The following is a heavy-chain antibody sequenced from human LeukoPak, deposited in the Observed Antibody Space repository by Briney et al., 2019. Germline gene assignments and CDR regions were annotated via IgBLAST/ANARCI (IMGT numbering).Heavy chain of an antibody. CDR3: ARGISPPEYYYDSSGYSTPDY. CDR1: GGSISSSSYY. D-gene: IGHD3-22*01. CDR2: IYYSGST. V-gene: IGHV4-39*07. J-gene: IGHJ4*02. Sequence: SETLSLTCTVSGGSISSSSYYWGWIRQPPGKGLEWIGSIYYSGSTYYNPSLKSRVTISVDTSKNQFSLKLSSVTAADTAVYYCARGISPPEYYYDSSGYSTPDYWGQGTLVTVSS.